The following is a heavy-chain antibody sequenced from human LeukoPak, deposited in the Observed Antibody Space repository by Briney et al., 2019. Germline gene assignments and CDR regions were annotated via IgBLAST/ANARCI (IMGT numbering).Heavy chain of an antibody. CDR1: GGSISSSSYY. Sequence: SETLSLTCTVSGGSISSSSYYWGWIRQPPGKGLEWIGSIYYSGSTYYNPSLKSRVTISVDTSKNQFSLKLSSVTAADTAVYYCARHEGYYDCSGYLFDYWGQGTLVTVSS. CDR3: ARHEGYYDCSGYLFDY. D-gene: IGHD3-22*01. J-gene: IGHJ4*02. V-gene: IGHV4-39*01. CDR2: IYYSGST.